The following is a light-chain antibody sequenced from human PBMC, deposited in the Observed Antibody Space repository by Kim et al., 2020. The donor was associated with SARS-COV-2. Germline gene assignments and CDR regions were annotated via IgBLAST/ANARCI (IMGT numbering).Light chain of an antibody. CDR1: QSVSSY. CDR3: QQRSNWPPYT. V-gene: IGKV3-11*01. CDR2: DAS. J-gene: IGKJ2*01. Sequence: PGERATLSCRASQSVSSYVAWYQQKPGQAPRLLIYDASNRATGIPARFSGSGSGTDFTLTISSLEPEDFAVYYCQQRSNWPPYTFGQGTKLEI.